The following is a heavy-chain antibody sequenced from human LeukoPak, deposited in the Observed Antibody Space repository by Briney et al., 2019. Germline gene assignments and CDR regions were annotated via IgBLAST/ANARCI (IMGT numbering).Heavy chain of an antibody. CDR3: AREALTINPDALDI. D-gene: IGHD1-14*01. J-gene: IGHJ3*02. V-gene: IGHV4-4*07. CDR1: GGSISSYY. Sequence: SETLSLTCTVSGGSISSYYWSWIRQPAGKGLEWIGRIYTSGSTNYNPSLKSRVTMSVDTSKNQFSLKLNSVTAADTAVYYCAREALTINPDALDIWGQGTMVTVSS. CDR2: IYTSGST.